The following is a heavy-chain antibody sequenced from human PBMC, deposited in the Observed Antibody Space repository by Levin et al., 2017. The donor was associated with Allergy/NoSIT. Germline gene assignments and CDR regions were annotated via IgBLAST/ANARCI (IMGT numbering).Heavy chain of an antibody. V-gene: IGHV1-69*01. D-gene: IGHD5-18*01. J-gene: IGHJ6*03. CDR3: ARGGTAIGADYYYYYMDV. Sequence: SCKASGGTFSSYAISWVRQAPGQGLEWMGGIIPIFGTANYAQKFQGRVTITADESTSTAYMELSSLRSEDTAVYYCARGGTAIGADYYYYYMDVWGKGTTVTVSS. CDR2: IIPIFGTA. CDR1: GGTFSSYA.